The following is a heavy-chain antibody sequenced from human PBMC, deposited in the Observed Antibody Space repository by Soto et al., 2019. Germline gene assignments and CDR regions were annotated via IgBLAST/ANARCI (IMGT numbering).Heavy chain of an antibody. J-gene: IGHJ4*02. D-gene: IGHD3-3*01. CDR1: GVSFGSYA. CDR3: ARWSYLDY. Sequence: XVSLRLSCAASGVSFGSYALSWVRQAPGKGLEWVSTISGSDGKTFYADSVKGRFSISRDTSQNTLYLQMNSLRADDTAIYYCARWSYLDYWGQGTRVTVSS. CDR2: ISGSDGKT. V-gene: IGHV3-23*01.